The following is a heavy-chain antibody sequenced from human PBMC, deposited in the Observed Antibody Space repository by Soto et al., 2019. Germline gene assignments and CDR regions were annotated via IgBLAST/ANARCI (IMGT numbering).Heavy chain of an antibody. V-gene: IGHV1-46*01. Sequence: ASVRVSCKXSGYTFTSYYMHCVRQAPGQGLEWMGIINPSGGSTSYAQKFQGRVTMTRDTSTSTVYMELSSLRSEDTAVYYCARDLNSRSYYLYDYYYYYYGMDVWGQGTTVTVSS. CDR2: INPSGGST. CDR3: ARDLNSRSYYLYDYYYYYYGMDV. J-gene: IGHJ6*02. D-gene: IGHD1-26*01. CDR1: GYTFTSYY.